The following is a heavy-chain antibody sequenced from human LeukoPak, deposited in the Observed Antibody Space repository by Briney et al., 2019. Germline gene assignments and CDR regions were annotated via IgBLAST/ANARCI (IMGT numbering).Heavy chain of an antibody. J-gene: IGHJ5*02. CDR3: AGGRRNWNDGGDWFDP. CDR1: GGSISSYY. V-gene: IGHV4-59*12. CDR2: IYYSGST. D-gene: IGHD1-1*01. Sequence: SETLSLTCTVSGGSISSYYWSWIRQPPGKGLEWVGYIYYSGSTNYNPSLKSRVTISVDTSKNQFSLKLNSVTAADTAVYYCAGGRRNWNDGGDWFDPWGQGTLVTVSS.